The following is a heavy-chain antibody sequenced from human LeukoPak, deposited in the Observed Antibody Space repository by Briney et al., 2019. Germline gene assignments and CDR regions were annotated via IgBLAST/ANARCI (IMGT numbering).Heavy chain of an antibody. D-gene: IGHD6-13*01. Sequence: GGSLRLSCAASGFTFSSYAMHWVRQAPGKGLEWVAVISYDGSNKYYADSVKGRFTISRDNSKNTLYLQMNSLRAEDTAVYYCARELYSSPPLIYYYGMDVWGQGPTVTVSS. CDR2: ISYDGSNK. J-gene: IGHJ6*02. V-gene: IGHV3-30-3*01. CDR3: ARELYSSPPLIYYYGMDV. CDR1: GFTFSSYA.